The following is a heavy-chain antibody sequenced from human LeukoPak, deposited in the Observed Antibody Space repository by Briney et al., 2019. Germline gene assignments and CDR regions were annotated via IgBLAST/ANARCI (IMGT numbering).Heavy chain of an antibody. J-gene: IGHJ4*02. CDR2: ISAHNGNT. V-gene: IGHV1-18*01. CDR1: GYTFTSYG. D-gene: IGHD3-16*02. Sequence: GASVRVSCKASGYTFTSYGISWVRQAPGQGLEWMGWISAHNGNTHSAQKFQGRVTMTTETSTSTVYMEMRSLRSDDTAVYYCARADGYDYVWGSYRSLGPQYYFDYWGQGTLVTVSS. CDR3: ARADGYDYVWGSYRSLGPQYYFDY.